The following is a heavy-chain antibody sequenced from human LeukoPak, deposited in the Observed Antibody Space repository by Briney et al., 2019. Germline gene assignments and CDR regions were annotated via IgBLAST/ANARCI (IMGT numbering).Heavy chain of an antibody. D-gene: IGHD3-22*01. J-gene: IGHJ4*02. CDR2: INHSGST. V-gene: IGHV4-34*01. CDR3: ARPDGTYYYDSSGYSY. Sequence: SETLSLTCAVYGGSFSGYYWSWIRQPPGKGLEWIGEINHSGSTNYNPSLKSRVTISVDTSKNQFPLKLSSVTAADTAVYYCARPDGTYYYDSSGYSYWGQGTLVTVSS. CDR1: GGSFSGYY.